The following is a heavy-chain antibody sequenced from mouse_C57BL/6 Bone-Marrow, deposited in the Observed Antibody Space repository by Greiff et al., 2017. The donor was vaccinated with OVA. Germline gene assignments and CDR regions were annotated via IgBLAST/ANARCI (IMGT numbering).Heavy chain of an antibody. D-gene: IGHD2-12*01. CDR1: GYTFTSYW. Sequence: VQLQQPGAELVKPGASVKLSCKASGYTFTSYWMHWVKQRPGQGLEWIGMIHPNSGSTNYNEKFKSTATLTVDKSSSTAYMQLSSLTSEESAVYYCLGKRGLIVTTGSYWYCDVWGTGTTVTVSS. CDR3: LGKRGLIVTTGSYWYCDV. V-gene: IGHV1-64*01. J-gene: IGHJ1*03. CDR2: IHPNSGST.